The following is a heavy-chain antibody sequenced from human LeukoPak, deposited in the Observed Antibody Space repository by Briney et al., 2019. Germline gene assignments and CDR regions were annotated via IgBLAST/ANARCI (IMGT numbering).Heavy chain of an antibody. CDR3: AKDHGVPAATDYYYGMDV. V-gene: IGHV3-30*18. CDR1: GFTFSSYG. Sequence: GGSLRLSCAASGFTFSSYGMHWVRQAPGKGLEWVAVISYDGSNKYYADSVKGRFTISRDNSKNTLYLQMNSLRSEDTAVYYCAKDHGVPAATDYYYGMDVWGQGTTVTVSS. J-gene: IGHJ6*02. D-gene: IGHD2-2*01. CDR2: ISYDGSNK.